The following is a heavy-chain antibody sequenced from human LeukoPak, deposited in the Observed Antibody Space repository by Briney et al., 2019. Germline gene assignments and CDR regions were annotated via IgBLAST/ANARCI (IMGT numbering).Heavy chain of an antibody. CDR2: ISGSGGST. V-gene: IGHV3-23*01. D-gene: IGHD2-2*01. Sequence: GGSLRLSCAASGFTFSSYAMSWVRQAPGKGLEWVSAISGSGGSTYYADSVKGRFTISRDNSKNTLYLQMNSLRAEDTAVYYCAKARRYCSSTSCYPSDYYYYYMDVWGKGTTVTVSS. J-gene: IGHJ6*03. CDR1: GFTFSSYA. CDR3: AKARRYCSSTSCYPSDYYYYYMDV.